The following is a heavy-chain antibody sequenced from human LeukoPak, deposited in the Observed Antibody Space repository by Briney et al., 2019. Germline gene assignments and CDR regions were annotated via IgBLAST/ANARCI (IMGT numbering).Heavy chain of an antibody. CDR2: IYHSGST. J-gene: IGHJ4*02. CDR3: ARSSAAARVFDY. V-gene: IGHV4-30-2*01. D-gene: IGHD2-15*01. Sequence: SETLSLTCAASGGSISSGGYSWSWIRRPPGKGLEWIGYIYHSGSTYYNPSLKSRVTISVDRSKNQFSLKLSSVTAADTAVYYCARSSAAARVFDYWGQGTLVTVSS. CDR1: GGSISSGGYS.